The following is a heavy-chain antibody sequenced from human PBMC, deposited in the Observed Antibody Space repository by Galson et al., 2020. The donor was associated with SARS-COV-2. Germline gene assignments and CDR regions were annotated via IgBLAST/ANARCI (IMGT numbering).Heavy chain of an antibody. CDR1: GFTFSSYS. V-gene: IGHV3-21*01. J-gene: IGHJ4*02. D-gene: IGHD3-9*01. Sequence: GESLKISCAASGFTFSSYSMNWVRQAQGKGLEWDSSISSSSSYIYYADSVKGRFTISRDNAKNSLYLQMNSLRAEDTAVYYCAREDFDWLLRRNFDYWGQGTLVTVSS. CDR2: ISSSSSYI. CDR3: AREDFDWLLRRNFDY.